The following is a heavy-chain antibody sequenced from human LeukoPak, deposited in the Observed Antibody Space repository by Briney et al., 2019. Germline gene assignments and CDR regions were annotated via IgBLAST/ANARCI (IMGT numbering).Heavy chain of an antibody. Sequence: GGARKISCKGSGSHFTSYWIGGGRQMPGKGLEGMGSIYPGDSDTRYSPSFQGQVTISADKSISTAYLQWSSLKASDTAMYYCARHLVVGPTSYFDYWGQGTLVTVSS. V-gene: IGHV5-51*01. CDR1: GSHFTSYW. D-gene: IGHD3-22*01. CDR3: ARHLVVGPTSYFDY. CDR2: IYPGDSDT. J-gene: IGHJ4*02.